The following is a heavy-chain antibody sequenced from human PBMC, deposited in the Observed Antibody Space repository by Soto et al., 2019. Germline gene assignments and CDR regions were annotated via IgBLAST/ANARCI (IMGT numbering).Heavy chain of an antibody. V-gene: IGHV3-21*01. D-gene: IGHD2-2*01. Sequence: GGSLRLSCTVSGFTFNNYGINWVRQAPGKGLEWVSSISKSDYTYYSDSVKGRFTISRDNAKNSVSLQMNTLRVEDTAVYYCAREDSIIIPAVSDFWGQGTLVTVSS. J-gene: IGHJ4*02. CDR3: AREDSIIIPAVSDF. CDR2: ISKSDYT. CDR1: GFTFNNYG.